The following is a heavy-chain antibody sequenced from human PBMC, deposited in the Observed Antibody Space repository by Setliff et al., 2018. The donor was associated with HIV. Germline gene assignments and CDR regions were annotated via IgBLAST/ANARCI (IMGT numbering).Heavy chain of an antibody. J-gene: IGHJ6*03. Sequence: PSETLSLTCAVYGGSFSGYSWNWVRQPPAKGLEWIGEINQSETTNYNPSFKSRVTISVDTSKNQFSLKLSSVTAADTAVYYCASSQGYDFWSGPTGYYMDVWGKGTTVTVSS. CDR2: INQSETT. CDR3: ASSQGYDFWSGPTGYYMDV. D-gene: IGHD3-3*01. V-gene: IGHV4-34*01. CDR1: GGSFSGYS.